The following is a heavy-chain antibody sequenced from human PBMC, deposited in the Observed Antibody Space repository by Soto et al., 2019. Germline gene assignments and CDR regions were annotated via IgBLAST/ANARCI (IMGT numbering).Heavy chain of an antibody. V-gene: IGHV1-69*12. Sequence: QVQLVQSGAEVKKPGSSVKVSCKASGGTFSSYGISWVRQTAGQGLEWMGGIIPIFGTANYAQKFQGRVTITADESTSTAYMELSSLRSEDTAVYYCARAAQPRDYYYGMDVWGQGTTVTVSS. CDR1: GGTFSSYG. CDR2: IIPIFGTA. CDR3: ARAAQPRDYYYGMDV. J-gene: IGHJ6*02.